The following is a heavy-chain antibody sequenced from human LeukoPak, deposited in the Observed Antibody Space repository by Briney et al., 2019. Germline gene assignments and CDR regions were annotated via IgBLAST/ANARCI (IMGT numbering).Heavy chain of an antibody. V-gene: IGHV3-30-3*01. CDR1: GFTFSSYA. Sequence: GGTLRLSWGASGFTFSSYAMHWVRQAPGKGLEWVAVLSYDGSNKYYADSVKGRFTISRDNSKNTLYLQMNSLRAEDSAVYYCSREKAAARAIYYYGMDVWGQGTMVTVSS. CDR3: SREKAAARAIYYYGMDV. CDR2: LSYDGSNK. D-gene: IGHD6-13*01. J-gene: IGHJ6*02.